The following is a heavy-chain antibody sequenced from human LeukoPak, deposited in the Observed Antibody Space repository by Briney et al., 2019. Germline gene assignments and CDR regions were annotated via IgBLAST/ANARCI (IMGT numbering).Heavy chain of an antibody. D-gene: IGHD1-26*01. J-gene: IGHJ3*02. CDR2: FDPEDGET. CDR1: GCTLTELS. CDR3: ATSSEWELARDAFDI. Sequence: GASVKVSCKVSGCTLTELSMHWVRQAPGKGLEWMGGFDPEDGETIYAQKFQGRVTMTEDTSTDTAYMELSSLRSEDTAVYYCATSSEWELARDAFDIWGQGTMVTVSS. V-gene: IGHV1-24*01.